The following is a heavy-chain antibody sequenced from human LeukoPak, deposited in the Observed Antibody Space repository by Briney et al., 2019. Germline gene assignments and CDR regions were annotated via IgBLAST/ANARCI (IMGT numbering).Heavy chain of an antibody. J-gene: IGHJ4*02. Sequence: PSETLSLTCTVSGGSISSSSYYWGWIRQPPGKGLEWMGSIYYSGSTYYNPSLKSRVTISVDTSKNQFSLKLSSVTAADTAVYYCARASYYDSSGLDYWGQGTLVTVSS. D-gene: IGHD3-22*01. V-gene: IGHV4-39*07. CDR3: ARASYYDSSGLDY. CDR1: GGSISSSSYY. CDR2: IYYSGST.